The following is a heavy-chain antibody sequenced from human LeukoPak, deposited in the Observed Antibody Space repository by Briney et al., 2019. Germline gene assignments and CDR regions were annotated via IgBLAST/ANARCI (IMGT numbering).Heavy chain of an antibody. D-gene: IGHD2-15*01. CDR3: AKDSAATVRYNWFDP. Sequence: GGSLRLSCAASGFTFSSYAMTWVRQAPGKGLEWVSAISGSGGSTYYADSVKGRFTISRDNSKNTLYLQMNSLRAEDTAVYYCAKDSAATVRYNWFDPWGQGTPVTVSS. V-gene: IGHV3-23*01. CDR2: ISGSGGST. J-gene: IGHJ5*02. CDR1: GFTFSSYA.